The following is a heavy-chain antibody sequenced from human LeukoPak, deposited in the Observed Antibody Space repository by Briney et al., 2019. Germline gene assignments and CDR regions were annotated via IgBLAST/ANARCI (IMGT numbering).Heavy chain of an antibody. V-gene: IGHV4-59*01. D-gene: IGHD6-6*01. CDR1: GGSISSYY. CDR3: ARGDSSSPRTLDY. CDR2: IYYSGST. Sequence: PSETLSLTCTVSGGSISSYYWSWIRQPPGKGLEWIGYIYYSGSTNYNPSLKSRATISVDTSKNQFSLKLSSVTAADTAVYYCARGDSSSPRTLDYWGQETLVTVSS. J-gene: IGHJ4*02.